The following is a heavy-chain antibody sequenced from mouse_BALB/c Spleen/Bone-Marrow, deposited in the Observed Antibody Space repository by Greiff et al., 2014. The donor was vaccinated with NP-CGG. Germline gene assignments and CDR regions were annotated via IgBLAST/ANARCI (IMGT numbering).Heavy chain of an antibody. CDR2: IWRGGST. V-gene: IGHV2-5-1*01. Sequence: VQLVESGPSLVQPSQSLSITCTVSGFSLTSYGVHWVRQSPGKGLEWLGVIWRGGSTDYNAAFMSRLSITKDNSKSQVFFKMNSLQADDTSIYYCAKRGNYGYFDYWGQGTTLTVSS. CDR3: AKRGNYGYFDY. J-gene: IGHJ2*01. D-gene: IGHD2-1*01. CDR1: GFSLTSYG.